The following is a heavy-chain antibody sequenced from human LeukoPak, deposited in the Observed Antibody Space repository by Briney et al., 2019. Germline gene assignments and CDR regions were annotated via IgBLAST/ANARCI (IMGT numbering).Heavy chain of an antibody. J-gene: IGHJ3*02. CDR1: GSTFTGYY. V-gene: IGHV1-2*06. Sequence: ASVNVSCKASGSTFTGYYLHWVRQAPGQGLEWMGRINPNSGGRNYSQKFQGRVTMTRDTSISTAYMELSRLRSDDTAVYYCARGGGSSIAVAGSLGETSAFDIWGQGTMVTVSS. CDR3: ARGGGSSIAVAGSLGETSAFDI. D-gene: IGHD6-19*01. CDR2: INPNSGGR.